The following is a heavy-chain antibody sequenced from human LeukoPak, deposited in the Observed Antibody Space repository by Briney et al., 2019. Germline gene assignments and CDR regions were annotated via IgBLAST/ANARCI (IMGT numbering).Heavy chain of an antibody. Sequence: PGGSLRLSCAASGFTFSSYAMGWVRQAPGKGLEWVSAISGSGGSTYYADSVKGRFTISRDNSKNTLYLQVNSLRTEDTAVYYCAKDRSRYSGYDPRSYYFDYWGQGTLVSVSS. CDR3: AKDRSRYSGYDPRSYYFDY. CDR2: ISGSGGST. V-gene: IGHV3-23*01. J-gene: IGHJ4*02. D-gene: IGHD5-12*01. CDR1: GFTFSSYA.